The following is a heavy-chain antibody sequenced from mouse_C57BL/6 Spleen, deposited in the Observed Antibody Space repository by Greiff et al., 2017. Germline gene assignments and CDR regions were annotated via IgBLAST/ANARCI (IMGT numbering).Heavy chain of an antibody. CDR2: ISSGGSYT. Sequence: EVKLVESGGDLVKPGGSLKLSCAASGFTFSSYGMSWVRQTPDKRLEWVATISSGGSYTYYPDSVKGRFTISRDNAKNTLYLQMSSLKSEDTAMYYCASQLGGIYFYYWGQGTTLTVSS. CDR1: GFTFSSYG. D-gene: IGHD4-1*01. CDR3: ASQLGGIYFYY. J-gene: IGHJ2*01. V-gene: IGHV5-6*01.